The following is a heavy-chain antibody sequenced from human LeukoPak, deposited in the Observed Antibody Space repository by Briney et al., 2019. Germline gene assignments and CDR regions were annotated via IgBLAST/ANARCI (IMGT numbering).Heavy chain of an antibody. CDR1: GFTFSNYW. CDR3: ARAYTDCSGGSCHYNWFDP. V-gene: IGHV3-7*03. CDR2: IKQDGSEK. J-gene: IGHJ5*02. Sequence: GGSLRLSCAASGFTFSNYWMSWVRQAAGKGLEWVANIKQDGSEKYYVDSMKGRFTISRDNAKNSLYLQMNSLRAEDTAVYYCARAYTDCSGGSCHYNWFDPWGQGTLVTVSP. D-gene: IGHD2-15*01.